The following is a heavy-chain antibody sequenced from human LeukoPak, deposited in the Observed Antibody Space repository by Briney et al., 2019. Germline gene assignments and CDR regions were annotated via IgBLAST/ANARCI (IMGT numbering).Heavy chain of an antibody. CDR3: ARDQYYYDSGGPQPLDY. V-gene: IGHV4-4*07. CDR2: IHTSGST. J-gene: IGHJ4*02. D-gene: IGHD3-22*01. CDR1: GGSISSYY. Sequence: KPSETLSLTCTVSGGSISSYYWSWIRQPAGKGLEWIGRIHTSGSTNYNPSLKSRVTMSGDTSKNQFSLKLSSVTAADTAVYYCARDQYYYDSGGPQPLDYWGQGTLVTVSS.